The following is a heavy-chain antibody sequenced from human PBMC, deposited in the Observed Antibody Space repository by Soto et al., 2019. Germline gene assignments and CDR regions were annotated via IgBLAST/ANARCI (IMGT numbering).Heavy chain of an antibody. Sequence: QVQLVQSGPDVKKPGASVKVSCNSSGFTFTSYGFSWVRQAPGEGLEWMGWVSAHNGYTTYEQKFLGRVTMTTDPSTNTVYMELRSLTSYDTAVYYCSRAGTSVSGALCDSWGQGTLITVSS. V-gene: IGHV1-18*01. CDR3: SRAGTSVSGALCDS. CDR2: VSAHNGYT. J-gene: IGHJ4*02. CDR1: GFTFTSYG. D-gene: IGHD1-1*01.